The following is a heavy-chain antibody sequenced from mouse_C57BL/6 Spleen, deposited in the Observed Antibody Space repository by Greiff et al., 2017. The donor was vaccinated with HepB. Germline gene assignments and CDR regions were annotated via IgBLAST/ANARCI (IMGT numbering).Heavy chain of an antibody. CDR2: ISYDGSN. J-gene: IGHJ4*01. CDR3: AVGNYYAMDY. V-gene: IGHV3-6*01. Sequence: EVKLMESGPGLVKPSQSLSLTCSVTGYSITSGYYWNWIRQFPGNKLEWMGYISYDGSNNYNPSLKNRISITRDTSKNQFFLKLNSVTTEDTATYYCAVGNYYAMDYWGQGTSVTVSS. D-gene: IGHD2-1*01. CDR1: GYSITSGYY.